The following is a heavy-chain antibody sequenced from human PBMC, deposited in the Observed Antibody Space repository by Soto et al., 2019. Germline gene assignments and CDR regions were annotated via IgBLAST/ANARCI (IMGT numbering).Heavy chain of an antibody. V-gene: IGHV4-59*01. D-gene: IGHD2-15*01. Sequence: SETLSLTCTVSGGSISSYYWSWIRQPPGKGLEWIGYIYYSGSTNYNPSLKSRVTISVDTSKSQFSLKLSSVTAADTAVYYCARLGVATDTFDYWGQGTLVPVSS. CDR3: ARLGVATDTFDY. CDR1: GGSISSYY. CDR2: IYYSGST. J-gene: IGHJ4*02.